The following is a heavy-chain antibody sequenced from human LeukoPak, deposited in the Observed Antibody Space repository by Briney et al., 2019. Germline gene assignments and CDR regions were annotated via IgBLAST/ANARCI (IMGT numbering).Heavy chain of an antibody. Sequence: GGSLRLSCAASGFTFSNYAMSWVRQAPGKGLEWVSAISGGGDSSYYADSVKGRFTISRDNAKNSLYLQMNSLRAEDTAVYYCARGEIVVVVAANGWDYWGQGTLVTVSS. V-gene: IGHV3-23*01. CDR1: GFTFSNYA. D-gene: IGHD2-15*01. CDR2: ISGGGDSS. CDR3: ARGEIVVVVAANGWDY. J-gene: IGHJ4*02.